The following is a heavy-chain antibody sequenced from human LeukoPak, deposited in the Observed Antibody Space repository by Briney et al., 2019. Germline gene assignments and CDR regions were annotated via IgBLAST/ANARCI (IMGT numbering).Heavy chain of an antibody. V-gene: IGHV1-8*03. CDR3: ARGGRDYYMDV. CDR1: GYSFTSYD. Sequence: ASVKVSCKASGYSFTSYDINWVRQATGQGLEWMGWMNPNSGDTGYAQKFQGRVTITRNTSISTAYMELSSLRSEDTAVYYCARGGRDYYMDVWGKGTTVTVSS. J-gene: IGHJ6*03. CDR2: MNPNSGDT. D-gene: IGHD5-24*01.